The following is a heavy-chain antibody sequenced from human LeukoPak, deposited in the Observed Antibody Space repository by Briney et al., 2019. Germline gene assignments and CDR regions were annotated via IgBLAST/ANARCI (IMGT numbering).Heavy chain of an antibody. D-gene: IGHD2/OR15-2a*01. V-gene: IGHV4-39*01. CDR3: VRGAMVSKPGDF. Sequence: SETLSLTCSVSGVSVNSRSFYWNWVRRPPGKGLEWIRSVYSSGNVYQSPSLQSRAAISVDASNNSFSLTLKSVTAADTAVYFCVRGAMVSKPGDFWGQGTLVIVSS. J-gene: IGHJ4*02. CDR1: GVSVNSRSFY. CDR2: VYSSGNV.